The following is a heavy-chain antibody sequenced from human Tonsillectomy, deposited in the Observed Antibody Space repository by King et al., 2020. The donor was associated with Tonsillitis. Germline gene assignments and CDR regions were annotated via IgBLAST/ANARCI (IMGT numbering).Heavy chain of an antibody. D-gene: IGHD3-22*01. CDR3: ARDSNYHESSFYYDTFDL. Sequence: EVQLVESGGGLVQPGGSLRLSCAGSGFTFSSYWMTWVRQAPGKGLEWVANIKEDGTKKYYGDSVKGRFAISRDNAKNSLSLQMNSLRAEDTAVYFCARDSNYHESSFYYDTFDLWGQGTMVTVSS. CDR1: GFTFSSYW. V-gene: IGHV3-7*04. J-gene: IGHJ3*01. CDR2: IKEDGTKK.